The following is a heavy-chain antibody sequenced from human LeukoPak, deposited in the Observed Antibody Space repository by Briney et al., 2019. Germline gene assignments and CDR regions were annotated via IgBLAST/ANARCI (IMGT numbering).Heavy chain of an antibody. J-gene: IGHJ6*03. Sequence: PGGSLRLSCAASGFTFSTYALSWVRQAPGKGLEWVSGISGTGGTTYYADSVKGRIAISRDNSKNTLYLQMSSLRAEDTATYYCAMESFVYMDVWGRGTTVTVAS. CDR1: GFTFSTYA. CDR3: AMESFVYMDV. V-gene: IGHV3-23*01. CDR2: ISGTGGTT. D-gene: IGHD3-10*01.